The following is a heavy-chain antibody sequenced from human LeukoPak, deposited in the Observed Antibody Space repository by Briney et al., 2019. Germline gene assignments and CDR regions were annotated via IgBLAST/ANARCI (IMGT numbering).Heavy chain of an antibody. Sequence: SVKVSCKASGGTFSGYAISWVRQAPGQGLEWMGGIIPIFGTANYAQKFQGRVTITTDESTSTAYMELSSLRSEDTAVYYCARGPPTYDFWSGYPFDYWGQGTLVTVSS. J-gene: IGHJ4*02. CDR2: IIPIFGTA. D-gene: IGHD3-3*01. CDR1: GGTFSGYA. V-gene: IGHV1-69*05. CDR3: ARGPPTYDFWSGYPFDY.